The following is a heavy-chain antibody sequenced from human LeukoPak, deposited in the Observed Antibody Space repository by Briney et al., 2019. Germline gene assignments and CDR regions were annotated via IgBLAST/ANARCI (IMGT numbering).Heavy chain of an antibody. D-gene: IGHD6-6*01. CDR1: GFTFSDYY. J-gene: IGHJ4*02. CDR2: TSPSGDTI. V-gene: IGHV3-11*04. Sequence: GGSLRLSCAASGFTFSDYYMSWIRQAPETGLEWLSYTSPSGDTIYYTDSVKGRFTMSRDNAQNALYLEMNSLRAGDTAVYYCARDHPYSSSYHFDYWGQGTLVTVSS. CDR3: ARDHPYSSSYHFDY.